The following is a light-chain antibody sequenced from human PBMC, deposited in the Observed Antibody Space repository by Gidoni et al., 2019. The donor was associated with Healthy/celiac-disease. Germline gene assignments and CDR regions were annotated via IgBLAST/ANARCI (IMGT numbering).Light chain of an antibody. J-gene: IGKJ2*01. CDR2: GAS. V-gene: IGKV3-15*01. CDR3: QQYNNWPYA. CDR1: QSVSSN. Sequence: IVTLHSPATLSVSPGERATLSCRASQSVSSNFAWYQQKPGQAPRLLIYGASTRATGIPARFSGSGSGTEFTLTISSLQSEDFAVYYCQQYNNWPYAFGEGTKLEIK.